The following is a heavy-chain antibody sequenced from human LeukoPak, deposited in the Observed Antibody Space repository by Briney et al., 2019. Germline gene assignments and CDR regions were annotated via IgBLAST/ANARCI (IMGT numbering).Heavy chain of an antibody. D-gene: IGHD6-13*01. CDR1: GFTFSSYG. V-gene: IGHV3-30*18. CDR3: AKDIAAAGRRSKYYYYYGMDV. J-gene: IGHJ6*02. Sequence: GGSLRLSCAASGFTFSSYGMHWVRQAPGKGLEWVAVISYDGSNKYYADSVKGRFTISRDNSKNTLYLQMNSLRAEDTAVYYCAKDIAAAGRRSKYYYYYGMDVWGQGTTVTVSS. CDR2: ISYDGSNK.